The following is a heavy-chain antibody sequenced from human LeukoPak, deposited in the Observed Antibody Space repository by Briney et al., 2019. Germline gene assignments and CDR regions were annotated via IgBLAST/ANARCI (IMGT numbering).Heavy chain of an antibody. CDR2: ITANGDGT. D-gene: IGHD2-21*01. V-gene: IGHV3-23*01. CDR1: GFTFTDYA. J-gene: IGHJ4*02. CDR3: AKAYLPDVNY. Sequence: GGSLRLSCVASGFTFTDYAMSWVRQAPGRGLDFVAVITANGDGTHYADSVKGRFTISRDLSKNTLYLQMNGLRVEDTGVYYCAKAYLPDVNYWSQGTLVTVSS.